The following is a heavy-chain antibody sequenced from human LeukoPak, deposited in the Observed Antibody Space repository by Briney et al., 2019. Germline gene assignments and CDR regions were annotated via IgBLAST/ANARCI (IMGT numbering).Heavy chain of an antibody. CDR1: GGYISSSSYY. J-gene: IGHJ4*02. V-gene: IGHV4-39*07. D-gene: IGHD3-22*01. Sequence: TSETLSLTCTVSGGYISSSSYYWGWIRQPPGKGLEWIGSIYYSGSTYYNPSLKSRVTISVDTSKNQFSLKLSSVTAADTAVYYCARGKRYYYDSSGYYYYFDYWGQGTLVTVSS. CDR2: IYYSGST. CDR3: ARGKRYYYDSSGYYYYFDY.